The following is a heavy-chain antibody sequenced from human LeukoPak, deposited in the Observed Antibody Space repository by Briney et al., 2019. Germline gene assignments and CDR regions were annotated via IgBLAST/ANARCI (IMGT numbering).Heavy chain of an antibody. V-gene: IGHV3-21*01. CDR3: ARDGASAGYYGFDI. CDR1: GFTFSSYS. CDR2: ISSSSSYI. D-gene: IGHD3-22*01. Sequence: AGSLRLSCAASGFTFSSYSMNWVRQAPGKGLEWVSSISSSSSYIYYADSGKGRVTISRDNAKNSLYLQMNSLRAEDTAVYYCARDGASAGYYGFDIGGQGTRDTVS. J-gene: IGHJ3*02.